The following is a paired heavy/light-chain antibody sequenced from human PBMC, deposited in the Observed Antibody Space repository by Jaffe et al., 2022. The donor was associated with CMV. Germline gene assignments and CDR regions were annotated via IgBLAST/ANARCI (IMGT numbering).Light chain of an antibody. V-gene: IGLV2-14*03. CDR3: SSYTSTTNWV. J-gene: IGLJ3*02. CDR2: DVI. Sequence: QSALTQPASVSGSPGQSTTISCTGTSSDVGNYNYVSWYQQHPGKAPKLMIFDVINRPSGVSNRFSGSKSGNTASLTISGLQPEDEADYYCSSYTSTTNWVFGGGTKLTVL. CDR1: SSDVGNYNY.
Heavy chain of an antibody. CDR2: IYYNGRT. CDR3: ARRGGETIAVAGSYFDY. Sequence: QVQLQESGPGLVNPSETLSLTCLVSGASISSSYYYWGWIRQPPGKGLEWLATIYYNGRTYYNPSLKSRLTISADKSNNQFSLKLSSVTAADTAIYYCARRGGETIAVAGSYFDYWGQGSLVTVSS. D-gene: IGHD6-19*01. CDR1: GASISSSYYY. V-gene: IGHV4-39*01. J-gene: IGHJ4*02.